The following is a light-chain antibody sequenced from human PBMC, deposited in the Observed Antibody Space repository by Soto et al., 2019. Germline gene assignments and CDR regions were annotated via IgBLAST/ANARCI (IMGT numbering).Light chain of an antibody. V-gene: IGLV1-44*01. J-gene: IGLJ3*02. Sequence: QSVLTQPPSASGTPGQRVTISCSGSSSSIRSNTVNWYQQLPGTAPKLLIYTNNQRPSGVPDRFSGSKSGTSASLAISGLQSEDEADYYCAAWDDSLNGWVFGGGTKLTVL. CDR3: AAWDDSLNGWV. CDR2: TNN. CDR1: SSSIRSNT.